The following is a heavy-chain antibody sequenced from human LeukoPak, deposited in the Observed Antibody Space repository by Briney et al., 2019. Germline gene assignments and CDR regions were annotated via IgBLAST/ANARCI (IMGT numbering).Heavy chain of an antibody. CDR1: GYTFISYY. Sequence: GASVKVSCKASGYTFISYYMHWVRQAPGQGLEWMGIINPSGGGTSYAQKFQGRVTMTKDTSTSTVYMELSSLRSEDTAVYYCAREKNPDAFDIWGQGTMVTVSS. CDR3: AREKNPDAFDI. CDR2: INPSGGGT. J-gene: IGHJ3*02. V-gene: IGHV1-46*01.